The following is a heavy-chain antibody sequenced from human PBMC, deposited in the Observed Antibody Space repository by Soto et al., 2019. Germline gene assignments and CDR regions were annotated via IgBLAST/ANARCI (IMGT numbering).Heavy chain of an antibody. J-gene: IGHJ4*02. V-gene: IGHV4-31*03. CDR2: IYYSGST. D-gene: IGHD5-18*01. CDR3: ARESRYSYGYLDY. Sequence: SETLSLTCTVSGGSISSGGYYWSWIRQHPGKGLEWIGYIYYSGSTYYNPSLKSRVTISVDTSKNQFSLKLSSVTAADTAVYYCARESRYSYGYLDYWGQGTLVTVSS. CDR1: GGSISSGGYY.